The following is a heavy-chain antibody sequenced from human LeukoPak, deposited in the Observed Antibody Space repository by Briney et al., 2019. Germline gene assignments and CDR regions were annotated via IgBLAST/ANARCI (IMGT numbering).Heavy chain of an antibody. D-gene: IGHD3-16*01. CDR2: IPYDGSNK. Sequence: GGSLRLSCAASGFTSSSYAMHWVRQAPGKGLEWVAVIPYDGSNKYYADSVKGRFTISRDNSKNTLYLQMNSLRAEDTAVYYSARDRTYYFDYWGQGTLVTVSS. CDR3: ARDRTYYFDY. V-gene: IGHV3-30*04. CDR1: GFTSSSYA. J-gene: IGHJ4*02.